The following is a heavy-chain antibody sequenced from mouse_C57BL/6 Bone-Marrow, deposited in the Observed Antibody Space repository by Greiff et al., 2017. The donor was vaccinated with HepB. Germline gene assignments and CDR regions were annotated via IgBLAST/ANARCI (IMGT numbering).Heavy chain of an antibody. CDR3: AREGYGRAWFAY. CDR2: IHPNSGST. CDR1: GYTFTSYW. D-gene: IGHD2-10*02. V-gene: IGHV1-64*01. J-gene: IGHJ3*01. Sequence: QVQLKESGAELVKPGASVKLSCKASGYTFTSYWMHWVKQRPGQGLEWIGMIHPNSGSTNYNEKFKSKATLTVDKSSSTAYMQLSSLTSEDSAVYYSAREGYGRAWFAYWGQGTLCTVSA.